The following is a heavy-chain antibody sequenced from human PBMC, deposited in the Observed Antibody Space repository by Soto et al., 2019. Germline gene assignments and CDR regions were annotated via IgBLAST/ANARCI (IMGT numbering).Heavy chain of an antibody. CDR3: ARTSAAGKYYYGMDV. V-gene: IGHV5-10-1*01. D-gene: IGHD6-13*01. J-gene: IGHJ6*02. CDR2: IDPSDSYT. Sequence: PRESLKISCNGSGYSFTTYWISWVRQMPGKGLEWMGRIDPSDSYTKYSPSLQGHVTISADKSISTAYLQWSSLKASDTAMYYCARTSAAGKYYYGMDVWGQGTTVTVSS. CDR1: GYSFTTYW.